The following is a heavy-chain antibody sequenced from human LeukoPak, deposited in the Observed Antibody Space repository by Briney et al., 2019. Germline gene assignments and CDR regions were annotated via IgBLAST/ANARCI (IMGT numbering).Heavy chain of an antibody. CDR3: ARHQSSSWYVPPFDY. D-gene: IGHD6-13*01. CDR2: IYPGDSDT. J-gene: IGHJ4*02. V-gene: IGHV5-51*01. Sequence: GESLKISCKGSGYSFTSYWIGWVRQMPGKGLEWMGIIYPGDSDTRYSPSFQGQVTISADKSISTAYLQWSSLKASDTAMYYCARHQSSSWYVPPFDYWGQGTLVTVSS. CDR1: GYSFTSYW.